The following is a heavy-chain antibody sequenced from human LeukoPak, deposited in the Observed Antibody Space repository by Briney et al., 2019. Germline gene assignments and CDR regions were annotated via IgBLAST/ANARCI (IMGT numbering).Heavy chain of an antibody. V-gene: IGHV4-39*01. CDR2: IYYSGNT. CDR1: GFTFSNYA. Sequence: GSLRLSCTASGFTFSNYAMNWVRQPPGEGLQWIGSIYYSGNTYYNSSLKSRVTISVDTSTSQFSLRLSSVTAADTAVYYCARQPALTHSHFDYWGQGTLVTVSS. CDR3: ARQPALTHSHFDY. J-gene: IGHJ4*02.